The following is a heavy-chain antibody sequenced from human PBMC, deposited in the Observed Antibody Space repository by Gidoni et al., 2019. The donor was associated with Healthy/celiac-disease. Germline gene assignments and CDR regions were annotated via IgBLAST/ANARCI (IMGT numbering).Heavy chain of an antibody. V-gene: IGHV4-39*01. J-gene: IGHJ6*02. D-gene: IGHD4-4*01. CDR1: GGSISSSSYY. CDR3: ARQSTVTHPLYYYGMDV. CDR2: IYYSGST. Sequence: QLQLQESGPGLVKPSETLSLTCTVSGGSISSSSYYWGWIRQPPGKGLEWIGSIYYSGSTYYNPSLKSRVTISVDTSKNQFSLKLSSVTAADTAVYYCARQSTVTHPLYYYGMDVWGQGTTVTVSS.